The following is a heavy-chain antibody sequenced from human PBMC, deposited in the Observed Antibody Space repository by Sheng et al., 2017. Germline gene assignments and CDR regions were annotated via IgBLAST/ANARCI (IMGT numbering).Heavy chain of an antibody. D-gene: IGHD3-3*01. CDR1: GFTFSSYW. Sequence: EVQLVESGGGLVQPGGSLRLSCAASGFTFSSYWMHWVRQAPGKGLVWVSRINSDGSSTSYADSVKGRFTISRDNAKNTLYLQMNSLRAEDTAVYYCARGPWTIFGVVTPGWFDPWGQGTLVTVSS. V-gene: IGHV3-74*01. J-gene: IGHJ5*02. CDR2: INSDGSST. CDR3: ARGPWTIFGVVTPGWFDP.